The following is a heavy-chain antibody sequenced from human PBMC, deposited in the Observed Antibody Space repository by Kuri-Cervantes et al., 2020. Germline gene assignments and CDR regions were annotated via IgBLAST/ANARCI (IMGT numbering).Heavy chain of an antibody. J-gene: IGHJ4*02. CDR1: GFTFSSYS. CDR2: ISSDGSST. D-gene: IGHD7-27*01. CDR3: AKARLANWGFFPFDY. V-gene: IGHV3-74*01. Sequence: GESLKISCAASGFTFSSYSMNWVRQAPGKGLVWVSRISSDGSSTSYADSVKGRFTISRDNSKNTLYLQMNSLRAEDTAFYYCAKARLANWGFFPFDYWGQGTLVTVSS.